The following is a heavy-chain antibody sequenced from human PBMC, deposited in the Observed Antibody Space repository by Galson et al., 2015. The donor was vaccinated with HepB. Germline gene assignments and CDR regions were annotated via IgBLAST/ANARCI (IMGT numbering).Heavy chain of an antibody. Sequence: SLRLSCAASGFTFSSYWMHWVRQAPGMGLVWVSRINSDGSSTSYADSVKGRFTISRDNAKNTLYLQMNSLRAEDTAVYYCARGGGVTTLYWGQGTLVTVSS. CDR3: ARGGGVTTLY. CDR2: INSDGSST. V-gene: IGHV3-74*01. J-gene: IGHJ4*02. CDR1: GFTFSSYW. D-gene: IGHD4-11*01.